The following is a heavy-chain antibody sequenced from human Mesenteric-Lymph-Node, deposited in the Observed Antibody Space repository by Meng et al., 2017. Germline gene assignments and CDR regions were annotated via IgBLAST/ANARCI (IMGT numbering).Heavy chain of an antibody. V-gene: IGHV4-31*03. J-gene: IGHJ3*02. D-gene: IGHD3-22*01. CDR1: GGSISSPDYY. Sequence: SETLSLTCTVSGGSISSPDYYWSWIRQHPGKGLQCIGYIYYTGSTYYNPSLKSRVSISLDTSKNQFSLRLSSVTAADTAGYYCARDTSGDKYYYDSSAGAFDIWGQGTMVTVSS. CDR2: IYYTGST. CDR3: ARDTSGDKYYYDSSAGAFDI.